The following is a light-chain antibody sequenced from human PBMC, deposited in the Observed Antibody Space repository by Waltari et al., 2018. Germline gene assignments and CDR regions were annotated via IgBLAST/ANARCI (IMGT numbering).Light chain of an antibody. V-gene: IGKV3-15*01. J-gene: IGKJ4*01. CDR3: QQYNNWPPT. Sequence: EVVMKQSPVTLSVSPGERATLSCRASQSVSDDLAWYQQKPGQAPRLLIYGASIRATGIPVRFSGSGSGTEFTLTISSLQSEDLATYYCQQYNNWPPTFGGGTKVQIK. CDR2: GAS. CDR1: QSVSDD.